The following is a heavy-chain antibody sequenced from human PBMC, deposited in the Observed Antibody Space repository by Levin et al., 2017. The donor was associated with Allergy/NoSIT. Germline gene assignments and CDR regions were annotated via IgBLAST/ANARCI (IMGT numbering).Heavy chain of an antibody. J-gene: IGHJ6*02. Sequence: GGSLRLSCTASGFTFGDYAMSWVRQAPGKGLEWVGFIRSKAYGGTTEYAASVKGRFTISRDDSNSIAFLQMNSLKTEDTAVYYCTREGAGGDCSSTSCYPRDYYYGMDVWGQGTTVTVSS. D-gene: IGHD2-2*01. V-gene: IGHV3-49*04. CDR2: IRSKAYGGTT. CDR3: TREGAGGDCSSTSCYPRDYYYGMDV. CDR1: GFTFGDYA.